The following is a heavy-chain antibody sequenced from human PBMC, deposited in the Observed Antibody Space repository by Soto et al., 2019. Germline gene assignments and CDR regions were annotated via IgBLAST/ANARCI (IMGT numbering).Heavy chain of an antibody. V-gene: IGHV1-69*02. CDR3: ARGPLVVLNYVES. CDR1: GGTFRNYP. CDR2: IFPLTDIP. J-gene: IGHJ4*02. Sequence: QVQLVQSGTEVKKPGSSVKVSCKASGGTFRNYPINWARQAPGQGLEWMGSIFPLTDIPDYAQNFQARLTISADKSTSTAYMELCSLTSDDTAMYFGARGPLVVLNYVESWGQGTLVTVSA.